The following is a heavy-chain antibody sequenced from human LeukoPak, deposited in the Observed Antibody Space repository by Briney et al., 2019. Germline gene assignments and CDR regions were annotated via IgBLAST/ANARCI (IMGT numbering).Heavy chain of an antibody. Sequence: GGSLRLSCAASGFTFSSYSMNWVRQAPGKGLEWVSSISSSSSYIYYADSVKGRFTISRDNAKNSLYLQMNSLRAEDTAVYYCATEGVVAATLDYWGQGTLVTVSS. CDR1: GFTFSSYS. D-gene: IGHD2-15*01. CDR3: ATEGVVAATLDY. J-gene: IGHJ4*02. CDR2: ISSSSSYI. V-gene: IGHV3-21*01.